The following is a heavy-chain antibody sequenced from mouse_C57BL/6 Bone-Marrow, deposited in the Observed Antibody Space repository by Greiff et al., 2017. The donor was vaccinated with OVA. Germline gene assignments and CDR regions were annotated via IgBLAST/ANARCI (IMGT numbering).Heavy chain of an antibody. CDR2: IDPSDSYT. V-gene: IGHV1-69*01. J-gene: IGHJ1*03. Sequence: QVQLQQPGAELVMPGASVKLSCKASGYTFTSSWMHWVKQRPGQGLEWIGEIDPSDSYTNYNQKFKGKATLTVDKSSSTAYMQLSSLTSEDSAVYDCASPWGYDRDWYFDVWDTGTAVTVTS. D-gene: IGHD2-2*01. CDR1: GYTFTSSW. CDR3: ASPWGYDRDWYFDV.